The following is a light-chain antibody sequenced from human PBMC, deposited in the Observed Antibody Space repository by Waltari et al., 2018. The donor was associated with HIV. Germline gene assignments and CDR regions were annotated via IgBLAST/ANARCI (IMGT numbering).Light chain of an antibody. CDR3: SSYTSSTILYV. J-gene: IGLJ1*01. Sequence: QSALTQPASVSGSPGQSITISCTGTSSDVGGYNFVSWYQHHPGKAPKLMISEINNRPSGVSNRFSGSKSGNTASLTISGLQAEDEAYYYCSSYTSSTILYVFGTGTKVTVL. CDR2: EIN. V-gene: IGLV2-14*01. CDR1: SSDVGGYNF.